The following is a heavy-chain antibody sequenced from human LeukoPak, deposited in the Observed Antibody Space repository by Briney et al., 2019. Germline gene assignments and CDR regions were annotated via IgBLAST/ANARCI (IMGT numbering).Heavy chain of an antibody. CDR1: GFTFSSYS. V-gene: IGHV3-21*01. Sequence: GGSLRLSCAASGFTFSSYSMNWVRQAPGKGLEWVSPISSSSSYIYYADSVKGRFTISRDNAKNSLYLQMNSLRAEDTAVYYCARIAGDSSSLYGMDVWGQGTTVTVSS. D-gene: IGHD6-6*01. CDR2: ISSSSSYI. J-gene: IGHJ6*02. CDR3: ARIAGDSSSLYGMDV.